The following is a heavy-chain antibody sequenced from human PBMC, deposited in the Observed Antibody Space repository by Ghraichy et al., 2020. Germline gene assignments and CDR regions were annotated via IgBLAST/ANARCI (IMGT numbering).Heavy chain of an antibody. J-gene: IGHJ4*02. CDR2: ISYDGSNK. D-gene: IGHD2-15*01. CDR3: ARDSWAIPDCSGGSCYSYCFDY. CDR1: GFTFSSYA. Sequence: LSLTCAASGFTFSSYAMHWVRQAPGKGLEWVAVISYDGSNKYYADSVKGRFTISRDNSKNTLYLQMNSLRAEDTAVYYCARDSWAIPDCSGGSCYSYCFDYWGQGTLVTVSS. V-gene: IGHV3-30-3*01.